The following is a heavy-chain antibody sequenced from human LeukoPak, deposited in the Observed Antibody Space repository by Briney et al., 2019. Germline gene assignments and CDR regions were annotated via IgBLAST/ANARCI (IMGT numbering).Heavy chain of an antibody. CDR1: GGTLSNYA. CDR3: ARDWNDEEGKLGHYFDY. J-gene: IGHJ4*02. V-gene: IGHV1-69*04. CDR2: IIPIFGIA. Sequence: SVNVSCKASGGTLSNYAISSVRQAPGQGLEGMGRIIPIFGIANYAQKFQGRVTITADKSTSTAYMELSSLRSEDTAVYYCARDWNDEEGKLGHYFDYWGQGTLVTVST. D-gene: IGHD1-1*01.